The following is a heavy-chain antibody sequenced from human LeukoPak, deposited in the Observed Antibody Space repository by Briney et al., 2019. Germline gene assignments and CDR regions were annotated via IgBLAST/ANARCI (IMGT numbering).Heavy chain of an antibody. D-gene: IGHD1-26*01. V-gene: IGHV3-23*01. CDR1: GFTFSCYA. CDR3: AKDGGSYSANYGGATESDN. J-gene: IGHJ4*02. Sequence: GGSLRLSCAASGFTFSCYAMTWVRQAPGKGLEWVSAVSGYGGRSYYADSVKGRFTISRDNSKNTLYLQMNSLRAEDTAVYYCAKDGGSYSANYGGATESDNWGQGTLVTVSS. CDR2: VSGYGGRS.